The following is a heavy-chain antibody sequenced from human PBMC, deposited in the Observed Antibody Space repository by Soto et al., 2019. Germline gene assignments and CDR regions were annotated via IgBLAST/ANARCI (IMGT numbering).Heavy chain of an antibody. Sequence: PGGSLRLSCAASGFTFSDYYMSWIRQAPGKGLEWVSYISSSGSTIYYADSVKGRFTISRDNAKNSLYLQMNSLRAEDTAVYYCARQGSHQLELPPWYYFDYWGQGTLVTVSS. CDR1: GFTFSDYY. CDR2: ISSSGSTI. J-gene: IGHJ4*02. V-gene: IGHV3-11*01. D-gene: IGHD1-7*01. CDR3: ARQGSHQLELPPWYYFDY.